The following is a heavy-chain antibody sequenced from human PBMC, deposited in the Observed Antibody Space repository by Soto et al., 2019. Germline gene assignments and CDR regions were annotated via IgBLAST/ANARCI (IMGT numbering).Heavy chain of an antibody. V-gene: IGHV3-23*01. CDR1: GFTFSSCA. D-gene: IGHD4-17*01. CDR2: ISGRGGST. J-gene: IGHJ5*02. Sequence: GGSLRLSCAASGFTFSSCAMHWVRQAPGKGLEWVSAISGRGGSTYYADSVKGRFTISRDNSKNTLYLQMNSLRAEDTAVYYCAKDRADYFPPRFDPWGQGTLVTVSS. CDR3: AKDRADYFPPRFDP.